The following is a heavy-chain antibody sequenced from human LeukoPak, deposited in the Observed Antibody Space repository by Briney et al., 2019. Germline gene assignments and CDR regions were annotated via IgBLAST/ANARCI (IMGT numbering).Heavy chain of an antibody. Sequence: PSETLSLTCTDSGGSTSSYYWTWIRQPPGKGLEWIGHIYYTGTTTYNPSLNSRVTISRDTSKNHFSLKLTSVTPADTAVYYCARDCSLVPAGLVYWGQGTLVIVSS. D-gene: IGHD2-2*01. J-gene: IGHJ4*02. CDR3: ARDCSLVPAGLVY. CDR2: IYYTGTT. CDR1: GGSTSSYY. V-gene: IGHV4-59*01.